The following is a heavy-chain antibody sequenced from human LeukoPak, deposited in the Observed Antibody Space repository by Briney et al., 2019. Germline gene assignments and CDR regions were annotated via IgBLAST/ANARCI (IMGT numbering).Heavy chain of an antibody. Sequence: GGSLRLSCAASGFTVSSNYMSWVRQAPGKGLEWVSVIYSGGSTYYADSVKGRFINARHNSKNTLYLQMNSLRAEDTAVYYCARGYCSSTSCSRFGPWGQGTLVTVSS. V-gene: IGHV3-53*04. D-gene: IGHD2-2*01. CDR1: GFTVSSNY. J-gene: IGHJ5*02. CDR3: ARGYCSSTSCSRFGP. CDR2: IYSGGST.